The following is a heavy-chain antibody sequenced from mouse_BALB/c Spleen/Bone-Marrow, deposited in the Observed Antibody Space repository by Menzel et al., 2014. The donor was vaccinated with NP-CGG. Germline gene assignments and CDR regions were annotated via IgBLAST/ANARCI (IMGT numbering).Heavy chain of an antibody. CDR2: INPSNGRT. J-gene: IGHJ2*01. Sequence: VKLQESGAELVKPGASVKLSCKASGYTFTSYWMHWVKQRPGQGLEWIGEINPSNGRTNYNEEFKSKATLTVDKSSSTAYMQLSSLTSGDSAVYYCARRTTTVVATDYWGQGTTLAVSS. CDR1: GYTFTSYW. V-gene: IGHV1S81*02. D-gene: IGHD1-1*01. CDR3: ARRTTTVVATDY.